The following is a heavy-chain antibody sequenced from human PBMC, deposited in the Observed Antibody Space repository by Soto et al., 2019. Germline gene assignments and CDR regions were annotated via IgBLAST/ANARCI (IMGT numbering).Heavy chain of an antibody. J-gene: IGHJ6*02. CDR1: GYTFTGYY. V-gene: IGHV1-2*02. Sequence: GASVKVSCKASGYTFTGYYMHWVRQAPGQGLEWMGWINPNSGGTNYAQKFQGRVTMTRDTSISTAYMELSRLRSDDTAVYYCARTPADGYNYLDYYYGMDVWGQGTTVTVSS. D-gene: IGHD5-12*01. CDR2: INPNSGGT. CDR3: ARTPADGYNYLDYYYGMDV.